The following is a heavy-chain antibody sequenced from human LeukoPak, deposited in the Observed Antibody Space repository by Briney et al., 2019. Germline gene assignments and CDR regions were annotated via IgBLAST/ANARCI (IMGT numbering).Heavy chain of an antibody. V-gene: IGHV3-30*02. Sequence: SGGSLRLSCAASGFTFSTYAMRWVRQAPGKGLEWVAFIRYDGSNKYYAAYVKGRFTNSRDNSKNPLYLQMNSLRAEDTAVYYCAKVQLLWFGELLEPEKGFDYWGQGTLVTVSS. CDR2: IRYDGSNK. CDR1: GFTFSTYA. CDR3: AKVQLLWFGELLEPEKGFDY. J-gene: IGHJ4*02. D-gene: IGHD3-10*01.